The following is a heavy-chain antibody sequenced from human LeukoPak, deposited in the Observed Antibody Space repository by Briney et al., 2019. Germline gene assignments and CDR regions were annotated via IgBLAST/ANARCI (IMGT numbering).Heavy chain of an antibody. CDR3: ARGLPYYYGSGSYYYRFDY. CDR1: GYTFTGYY. D-gene: IGHD3-10*01. J-gene: IGHJ4*02. CDR2: INPNSGGT. V-gene: IGHV1-2*02. Sequence: ASVKVSCKASGYTFTGYYMHWVRQAPGQGLEWMGWINPNSGGTNYAQKFQGRVTMTRDTSISTAYMELSRLRSDDTAVYYCARGLPYYYGSGSYYYRFDYWGQGTLVTVSS.